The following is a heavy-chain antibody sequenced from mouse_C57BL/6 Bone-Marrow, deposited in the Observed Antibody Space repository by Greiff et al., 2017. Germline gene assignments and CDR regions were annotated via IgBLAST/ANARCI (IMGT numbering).Heavy chain of an antibody. J-gene: IGHJ2*01. CDR3: ARRRTVTLYCDY. D-gene: IGHD4-1*01. Sequence: EVKLVESGPELVKPGASVKMSCKASGYTFTDYNMHWVKQSHGKSLEWIGYINPNNGGTSYNQKFKGKATLTVNKSSSTAYMELRSLTSEDSAVYYCARRRTVTLYCDYWGQGTTLTVSS. CDR2: INPNNGGT. CDR1: GYTFTDYN. V-gene: IGHV1-22*01.